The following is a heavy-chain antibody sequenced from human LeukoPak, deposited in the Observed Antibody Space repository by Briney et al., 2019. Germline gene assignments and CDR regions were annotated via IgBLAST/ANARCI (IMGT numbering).Heavy chain of an antibody. CDR1: GFNLNSFY. CDR3: ARGNWGPEF. V-gene: IGHV3-74*01. J-gene: IGHJ4*02. D-gene: IGHD3-16*01. Sequence: PGGSLRLSCVVSGFNLNSFYMDWVRQAPGKGLVWVSGIRKDGTSTGYADSVQGRFSISRETDKNTVYLQMNSLRPDDTGVCFCARGNWGPEFWGQGTLVTVSS. CDR2: IRKDGTST.